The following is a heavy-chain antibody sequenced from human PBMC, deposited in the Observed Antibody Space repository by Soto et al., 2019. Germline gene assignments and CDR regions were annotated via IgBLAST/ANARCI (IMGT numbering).Heavy chain of an antibody. D-gene: IGHD7-27*01. V-gene: IGHV3-23*01. CDR2: ISGSGGNT. CDR3: AKSLLTGDAFDI. J-gene: IGHJ3*02. CDR1: GFTFSSYA. Sequence: GGSLRLSCAASGFTFSSYAMSWVRQAPGKGMEWVSAISGSGGNTYYADSVKGPFTITRDNSKNKLYLQINSLIAEERAVYYCAKSLLTGDAFDIWGQGTMVPVSS.